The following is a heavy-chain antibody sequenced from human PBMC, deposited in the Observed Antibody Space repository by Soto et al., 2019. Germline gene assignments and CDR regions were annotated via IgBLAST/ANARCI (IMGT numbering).Heavy chain of an antibody. CDR2: ISAYNGNT. J-gene: IGHJ5*02. CDR3: AGVVVAPGPWFPP. D-gene: IGHD2-21*01. CDR1: GYTFTSYG. V-gene: IGHV1-18*01. Sequence: QVQLVQSGGEVKKPGASVKVSCKASGYTFTSYGISWVRQAPGQGLEWMGRISAYNGNTNYAQKLQGRVTMTTDTTTSTAYWELRTLTSYDTAVYYFAGVVVAPGPWFPPWGHGTLVTVSS.